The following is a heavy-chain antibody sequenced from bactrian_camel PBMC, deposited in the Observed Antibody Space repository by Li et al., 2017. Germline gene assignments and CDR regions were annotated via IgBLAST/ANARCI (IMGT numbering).Heavy chain of an antibody. D-gene: IGHD3*01. Sequence: QLVESGGGLVQPGGSLRLSCAVSGFTSSRAYMSWVRQAPGKGLEWVSSVYTDGSGPYYAESVKGRLTISRDNAKNTVTLQMNSLKSEDTALYYCAASINVLSTFNYWGQGTQVTVS. J-gene: IGHJ4*01. CDR2: VYTDGSGP. V-gene: IGHV3-2*01. CDR1: GFTSSRAY. CDR3: AASINVLSTFNY.